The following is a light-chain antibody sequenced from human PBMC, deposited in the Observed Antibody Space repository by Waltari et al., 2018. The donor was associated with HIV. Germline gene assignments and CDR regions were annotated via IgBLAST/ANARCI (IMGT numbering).Light chain of an antibody. CDR2: AAS. CDR1: QSISSY. J-gene: IGKJ1*01. CDR3: QQSYSTPRT. V-gene: IGKV1-39*01. Sequence: DIQMTQSPSSLSASVGDRVTITCRASQSISSYLNWYQHKPGKAPKLLIYAASSLQSGVPSRFSGSGSGTDFTLTISSLQPEDFATYYCQQSYSTPRTFGQGTKVEIK.